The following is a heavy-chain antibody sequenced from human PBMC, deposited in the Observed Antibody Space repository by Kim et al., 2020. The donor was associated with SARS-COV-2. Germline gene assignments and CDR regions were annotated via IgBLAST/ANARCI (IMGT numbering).Heavy chain of an antibody. V-gene: IGHV4-34*01. D-gene: IGHD2-2*01. CDR2: INHSGST. J-gene: IGHJ4*02. Sequence: SETLSLTCAVYGGSFSGYYWSWIRQPPGKGLEWIGEINHSGSTNYNPSLKSRVTISVDTSKNQFSLKLSSVTAADTAVYYCAREMIPATAVDYWGQGTLV. CDR3: AREMIPATAVDY. CDR1: GGSFSGYY.